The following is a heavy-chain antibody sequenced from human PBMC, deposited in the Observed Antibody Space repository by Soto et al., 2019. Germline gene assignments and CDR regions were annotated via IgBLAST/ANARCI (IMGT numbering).Heavy chain of an antibody. J-gene: IGHJ4*02. CDR2: IIGSGDGT. CDR3: AKDKYYD. Sequence: EVQLLESGGGLVQPGGSLRLSCAASGFTFSSYAMTWVRQAPGKGLEWVSGIIGSGDGTYYSDSVKGRFTISRDNSKNTLYLQMNSLRAEHTAVYYCAKDKYYDWGQGTLLTVSS. V-gene: IGHV3-23*01. CDR1: GFTFSSYA. D-gene: IGHD3-22*01.